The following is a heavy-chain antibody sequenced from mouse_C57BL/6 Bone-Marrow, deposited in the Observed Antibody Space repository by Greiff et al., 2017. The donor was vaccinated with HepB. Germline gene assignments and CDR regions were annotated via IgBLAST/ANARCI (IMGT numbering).Heavy chain of an antibody. J-gene: IGHJ4*01. Sequence: VQLKQSGPVLVKPGASVKMSCKASGYTFTDYYMNWVKQSHGKSLEWIGVINPYNGGTSYNQKFKGKATLTVDKSSSTAYMELNSLTSEDSAVYYCARGYNFPYAMDYWGQGTSVTVSS. CDR2: INPYNGGT. CDR1: GYTFTDYY. V-gene: IGHV1-19*01. D-gene: IGHD1-3*01. CDR3: ARGYNFPYAMDY.